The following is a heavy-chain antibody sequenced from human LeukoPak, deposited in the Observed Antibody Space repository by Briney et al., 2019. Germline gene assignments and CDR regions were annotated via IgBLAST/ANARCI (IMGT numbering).Heavy chain of an antibody. CDR2: IYYSGST. V-gene: IGHV4-59*01. D-gene: IGHD3-10*01. J-gene: IGHJ3*02. Sequence: SETLSLTCTVSGGSISSYHWSWIRQPPGKGMEWIGYIYYSGSTNHNPSLKSRVTISVDTSKNQLSLKLSSVTAADTAVYYCARAYYYGSGSYAFDIWGQGTMVTVSS. CDR3: ARAYYYGSGSYAFDI. CDR1: GGSISSYH.